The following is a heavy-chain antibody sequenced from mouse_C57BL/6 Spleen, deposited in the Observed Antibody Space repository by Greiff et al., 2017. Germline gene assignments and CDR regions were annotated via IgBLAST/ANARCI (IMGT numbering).Heavy chain of an antibody. CDR2: IYPGDGDT. Sequence: LKESGASVKISCKASGYAFSSYWMNWVKQRPGKGLEWIGQIYPGDGDTNYNGKFKGKATLTADKSSSTAYMQLSSLTSEDSAVYFCATYGLGYFDVWGTGTTVTVSS. V-gene: IGHV1-80*01. D-gene: IGHD1-1*01. CDR1: GYAFSSYW. CDR3: ATYGLGYFDV. J-gene: IGHJ1*03.